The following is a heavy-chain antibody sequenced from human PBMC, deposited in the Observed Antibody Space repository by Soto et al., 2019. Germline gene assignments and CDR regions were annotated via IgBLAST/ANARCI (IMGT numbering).Heavy chain of an antibody. Sequence: SETLSLTCTVSGGSSSSYYWSWIRQPPGKGLEWIGYIYYSGSTNYNPSLKSRATISVDTSKNQFSLKLSSVTAADTAVYYCARDPFTDYGDYFDYWGQGTLVTVSS. CDR2: IYYSGST. D-gene: IGHD4-17*01. CDR3: ARDPFTDYGDYFDY. J-gene: IGHJ4*02. CDR1: GGSSSSYY. V-gene: IGHV4-59*01.